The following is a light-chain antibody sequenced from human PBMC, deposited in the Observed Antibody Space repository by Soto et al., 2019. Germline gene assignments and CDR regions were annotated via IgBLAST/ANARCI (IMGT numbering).Light chain of an antibody. CDR2: DVS. CDR1: SSDVDGYNH. Sequence: QAVLTPPGTVTGSLALSITTSYTGTSSDVDGYNHVSWYQRHPGKAPKLMIYDVSNRPSGVSNRFSGSKSAHTASLPLPRLQAEDEADYYCSSYTSSSTLPVFGGGTKVT. CDR3: SSYTSSSTLPV. V-gene: IGLV2-14*01. J-gene: IGLJ2*01.